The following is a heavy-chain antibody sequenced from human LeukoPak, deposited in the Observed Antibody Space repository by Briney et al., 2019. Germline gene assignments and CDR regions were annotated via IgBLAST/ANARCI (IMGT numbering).Heavy chain of an antibody. J-gene: IGHJ5*02. CDR3: ATKVAGTSHFSS. V-gene: IGHV3-48*03. CDR1: GFTLSSYE. Sequence: QSGGSLRLSCAGFGFTLSSYEMNWVRQAPGKGLEWVSYISNSGSTIYYAASVKGRFTISRDNAFNSVSLQMNSPRAEDTAVYYCATKVAGTSHFSSWGQGALVTVSS. D-gene: IGHD1-7*01. CDR2: ISNSGSTI.